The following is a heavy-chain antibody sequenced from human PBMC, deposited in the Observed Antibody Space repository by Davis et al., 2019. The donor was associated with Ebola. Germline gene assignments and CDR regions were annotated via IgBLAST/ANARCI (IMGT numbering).Heavy chain of an antibody. CDR3: ASLPNI. Sequence: ASLKISCYASGDCFTTHGSHCLRQAPGQGLEWIGWLNTNTGNPTYAKGFTGRFVFSLDTSVSTAYLQINSLKTEDTAVYYCASLPNIWGQGTMVTVST. CDR2: LNTNTGNP. V-gene: IGHV7-4-1*02. CDR1: GDCFTTHG. J-gene: IGHJ3*02.